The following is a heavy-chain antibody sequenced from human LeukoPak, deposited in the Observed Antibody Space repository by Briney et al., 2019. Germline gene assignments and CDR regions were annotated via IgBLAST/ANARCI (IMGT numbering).Heavy chain of an antibody. Sequence: GGSLRLSCTASGFTFSNYAMTWVRQAPGKGLQWVSAISGDAIYTYYLDSVKGRFTTSRDNSKNTLFLQMNSLRADDTAVYYCAKNYGTSRPFYDYWGQGIVVTVAS. CDR2: ISGDAIYT. CDR3: AKNYGTSRPFYDY. CDR1: GFTFSNYA. D-gene: IGHD4-17*01. J-gene: IGHJ4*02. V-gene: IGHV3-23*01.